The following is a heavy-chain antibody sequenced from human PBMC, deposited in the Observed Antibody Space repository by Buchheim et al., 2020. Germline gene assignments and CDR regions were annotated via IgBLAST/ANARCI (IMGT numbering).Heavy chain of an antibody. J-gene: IGHJ4*02. Sequence: QVQLVESGGGVVQPGRSLRLSCAASGFTFSSYGMHWVRQAPGKGLEWVAVIWYDGSNKYYADSVKGRFTISRDNSKNTLYLQMNSRRAEDTAVYYCARDWRFEDTAMAPSYGGQGTL. D-gene: IGHD5-18*01. CDR2: IWYDGSNK. CDR1: GFTFSSYG. CDR3: ARDWRFEDTAMAPSY. V-gene: IGHV3-33*01.